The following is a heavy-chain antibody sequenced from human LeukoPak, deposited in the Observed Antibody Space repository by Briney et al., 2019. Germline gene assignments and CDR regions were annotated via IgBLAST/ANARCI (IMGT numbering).Heavy chain of an antibody. J-gene: IGHJ3*02. CDR1: GFSFSSYP. CDR3: GRGVFPFPHQDALDI. Sequence: GGSLILSCAASGFSFSSYPMSWVRQAPGKGLEWVSAISDGGDSTDHADSVKGRLTISRDNSKNILYLQMNSLRAEDTAVYYCGRGVFPFPHQDALDIWGQGTLVTVSS. D-gene: IGHD3-3*02. CDR2: ISDGGDST. V-gene: IGHV3-23*01.